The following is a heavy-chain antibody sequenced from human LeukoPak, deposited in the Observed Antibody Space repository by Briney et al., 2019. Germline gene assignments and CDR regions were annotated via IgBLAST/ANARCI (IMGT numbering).Heavy chain of an antibody. J-gene: IGHJ4*02. CDR1: GFTFSSYS. CDR3: ARLSYYDSSGYYSGPYFDY. CDR2: ISSSSSTI. Sequence: HPGGSLRLSCAASGFTFSSYSMNWVRQAPGKGLEWVSYISSSSSTIYYADSVKGRFTISRDNAKNSLYLQMNSLRAGDTAVYYCARLSYYDSSGYYSGPYFDYWGQGTLVTVSS. D-gene: IGHD3-22*01. V-gene: IGHV3-48*01.